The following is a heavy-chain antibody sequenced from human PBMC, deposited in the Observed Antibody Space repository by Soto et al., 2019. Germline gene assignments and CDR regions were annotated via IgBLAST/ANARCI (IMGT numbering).Heavy chain of an antibody. CDR2: IIPIFGTA. J-gene: IGHJ6*02. V-gene: IGHV1-69*01. CDR1: GGTFSSYA. Sequence: QVQLGQSGAEVKKPGSSVKVSCKASGGTFSSYAISWVRQAPGQGLEWMGGIIPIFGTANYAQKFQGRVTITADESTSTAYMELSSLRSEDTAVYYCARDKVTVTTNYYGMDVWGQGTTVTVSS. D-gene: IGHD4-4*01. CDR3: ARDKVTVTTNYYGMDV.